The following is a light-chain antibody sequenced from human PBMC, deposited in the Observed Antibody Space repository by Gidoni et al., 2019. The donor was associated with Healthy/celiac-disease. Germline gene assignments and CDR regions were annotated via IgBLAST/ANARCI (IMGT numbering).Light chain of an antibody. Sequence: DIQMTQSPSSPSASVGDRVTITCRASQSISSYLNWYQQKPGKAPKLLNYAASSLQSGVPSRFSGSGSGTDFTLTISSLQPEDFATYYCQQSYSTPQVTFGGGTKVEIK. CDR2: AAS. CDR1: QSISSY. J-gene: IGKJ4*01. V-gene: IGKV1-39*01. CDR3: QQSYSTPQVT.